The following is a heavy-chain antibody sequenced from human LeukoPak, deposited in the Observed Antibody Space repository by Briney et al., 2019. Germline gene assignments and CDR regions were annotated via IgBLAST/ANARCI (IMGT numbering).Heavy chain of an antibody. Sequence: GGSLRLSCAASGFSFSSYGMTWVRQAPGKGLEWVSSISTTGALIYYGHSMQGRFTISRDNSKNTLYLQMNSLRAEDTAVYYCARDGTGYHNVFEHWGQGTLVTVSS. CDR1: GFSFSSYG. D-gene: IGHD3-9*01. CDR3: ARDGTGYHNVFEH. CDR2: ISTTGALI. V-gene: IGHV3-21*01. J-gene: IGHJ4*02.